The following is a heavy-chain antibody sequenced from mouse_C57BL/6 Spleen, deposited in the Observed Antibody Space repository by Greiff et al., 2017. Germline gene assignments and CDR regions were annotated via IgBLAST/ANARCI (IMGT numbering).Heavy chain of an antibody. J-gene: IGHJ2*01. CDR3: ARDRELGYFDY. D-gene: IGHD4-1*01. Sequence: EVKLMESGGGLVKPGGSLKLSCAASGFTFSSYAMSWVRQTPEKRLEWVATISDGGSYTYYPDNVQGRFTISRDNAKNNLYLQMSHLKSEDTAMYYCARDRELGYFDYWGQGTTLTVSS. CDR1: GFTFSSYA. CDR2: ISDGGSYT. V-gene: IGHV5-4*01.